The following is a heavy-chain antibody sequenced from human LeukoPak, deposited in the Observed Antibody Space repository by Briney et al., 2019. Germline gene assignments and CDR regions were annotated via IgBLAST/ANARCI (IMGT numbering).Heavy chain of an antibody. V-gene: IGHV3-9*01. J-gene: IGHJ4*02. CDR2: ISWNSGSI. CDR1: GFTFDDYA. Sequence: PGRSLRLSCAASGFTFDDYAMHWVRQAPGKGLEWVSGISWNSGSIGYADSVKGRFTISRDNAKNSLYLQMSSLRADDTAVYYCARWPHCQDFWGRGTRVTVSS. CDR3: ARWPHCQDF. D-gene: IGHD5-24*01.